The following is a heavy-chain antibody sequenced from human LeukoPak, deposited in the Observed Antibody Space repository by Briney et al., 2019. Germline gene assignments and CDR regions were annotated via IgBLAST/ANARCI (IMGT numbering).Heavy chain of an antibody. CDR2: ISYSGTT. CDR3: AAQIYGDFADY. D-gene: IGHD4-17*01. Sequence: KPSETLSLTCTVSGGSISSSSYYWGWIRQPPGKGLEYIGTISYSGTTYYNPSLKSRVTISLDRSKNQFSLKLTSVTAADTAVYYCAAQIYGDFADYWGQGTLVTVSS. CDR1: GGSISSSSYY. J-gene: IGHJ4*02. V-gene: IGHV4-39*01.